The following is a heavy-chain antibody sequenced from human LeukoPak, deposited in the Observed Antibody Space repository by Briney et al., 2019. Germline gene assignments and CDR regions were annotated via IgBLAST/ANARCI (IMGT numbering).Heavy chain of an antibody. CDR1: GGSISSYY. V-gene: IGHV4-4*07. CDR2: IYTSGST. CDR3: EREVQPKYYYGSGSYPDY. J-gene: IGHJ4*02. D-gene: IGHD3-10*01. Sequence: SETLSLTCTVSGGSISSYYWSWIRQPAGKGLEWIGRIYTSGSTKYNPSLKSRLTMSVDTSKNQFSLKLSSVTAADTDVYYCEREVQPKYYYGSGSYPDYWGQGTLVTVSS.